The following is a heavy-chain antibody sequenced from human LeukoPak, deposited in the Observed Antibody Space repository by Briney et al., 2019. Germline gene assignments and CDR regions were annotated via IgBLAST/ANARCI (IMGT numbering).Heavy chain of an antibody. J-gene: IGHJ4*02. CDR1: GGSISSYY. D-gene: IGHD3-9*01. V-gene: IGHV4-38-2*02. CDR2: IYHSGST. Sequence: SETLSLTCTVSGGSISSYYWGWIRQPPGKGLEWIGSIYHSGSTYYNPSLKSRVTISVDTSKNQFSLKLSSVTAADTAVYYCARQGDILTGYDWGQGTLVTVSS. CDR3: ARQGDILTGYD.